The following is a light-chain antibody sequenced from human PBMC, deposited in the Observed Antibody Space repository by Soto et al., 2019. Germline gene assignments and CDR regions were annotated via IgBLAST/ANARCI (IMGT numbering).Light chain of an antibody. Sequence: QSALTQPASVSGYPGQAITISCIGTSSDVGGYIYVSWYQQHPGKAPKLMIYEVSNRPSGVSNRFSGSKSGNTASLTISGLQAEDEADYYCSSYTSSSSRVFGTGTKVTVL. CDR3: SSYTSSSSRV. J-gene: IGLJ1*01. CDR2: EVS. CDR1: SSDVGGYIY. V-gene: IGLV2-14*01.